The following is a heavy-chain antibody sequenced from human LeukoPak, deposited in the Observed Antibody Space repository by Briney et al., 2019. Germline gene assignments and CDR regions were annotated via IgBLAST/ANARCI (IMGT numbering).Heavy chain of an antibody. CDR2: ISSSSSYI. CDR3: ARGTTGTTADAFDI. V-gene: IGHV3-21*01. D-gene: IGHD1-1*01. CDR1: GFTFSSYS. Sequence: GGSLRLSCAASGFTFSSYSMNWVRQAPGKGPEWVSSISSSSSYIYYADSVKGRFTISRDNAKNSLYLQMNSLRAEDTAVYYCARGTTGTTADAFDIWGQGTMVTVSS. J-gene: IGHJ3*02.